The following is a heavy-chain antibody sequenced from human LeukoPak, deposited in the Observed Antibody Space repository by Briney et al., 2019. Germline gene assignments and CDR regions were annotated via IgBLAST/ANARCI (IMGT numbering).Heavy chain of an antibody. CDR2: VRGESYAAPT. Sequence: GGSLTLPCTASRYTLDDQAISWARRAPGRGGEWVSLVRGESYAAPTEYAASLERRFDISRDSSKGIAYLQLNSLKTEDTADYYCVRGGGRVGDRAFDYWGQGTLVTVSS. CDR1: RYTLDDQA. V-gene: IGHV3-49*04. J-gene: IGHJ4*02. D-gene: IGHD1-26*01. CDR3: VRGGGRVGDRAFDY.